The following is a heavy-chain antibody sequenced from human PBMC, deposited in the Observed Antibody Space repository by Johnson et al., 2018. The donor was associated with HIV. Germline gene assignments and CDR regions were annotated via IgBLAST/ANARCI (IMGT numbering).Heavy chain of an antibody. CDR2: ISWNSYNI. Sequence: VQLVESGGGLVQPGRSLRLSCAASGFTFDDYAMHWVRQTPGKGLEWVSGISWNSYNIDYADSVKGRFTISRDNAKNSLYLQMNSLRAEDTALYYCAKDEALGWELDPDAFDIWGQGTMVTVSS. CDR1: GFTFDDYA. V-gene: IGHV3-9*01. D-gene: IGHD1-26*01. CDR3: AKDEALGWELDPDAFDI. J-gene: IGHJ3*02.